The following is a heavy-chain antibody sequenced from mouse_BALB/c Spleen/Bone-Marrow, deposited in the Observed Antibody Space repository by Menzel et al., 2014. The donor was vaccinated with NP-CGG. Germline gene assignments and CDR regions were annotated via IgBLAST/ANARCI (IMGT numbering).Heavy chain of an antibody. J-gene: IGHJ2*01. CDR3: ARVFDY. Sequence: QVQLQHPGPELVKPGASVKISCKASGYSFTSYYIHWVKQRPGQGLEWIGWILPGSGNTKYNEKFKGKATLTADTSSSTAYMQLSSLTSEDSAVYFCARVFDYWGQGTTLTVSS. CDR1: GYSFTSYY. CDR2: ILPGSGNT. V-gene: IGHV1-66*01.